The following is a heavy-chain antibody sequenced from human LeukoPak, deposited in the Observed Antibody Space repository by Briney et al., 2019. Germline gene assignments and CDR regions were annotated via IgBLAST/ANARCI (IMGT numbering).Heavy chain of an antibody. J-gene: IGHJ6*02. CDR2: ISSSSSYI. D-gene: IGHD2-15*01. Sequence: GGSLRLSCAASGFTFSSYSMNWVRQAPGKGLEWVSSISSSSSYIYYADSVKGRFTISRDNSKNTLYLQMNSLRAEDTAVYYCARDRCSGGSCYGYYYGMDVWGQGTTVTVSS. CDR3: ARDRCSGGSCYGYYYGMDV. V-gene: IGHV3-21*01. CDR1: GFTFSSYS.